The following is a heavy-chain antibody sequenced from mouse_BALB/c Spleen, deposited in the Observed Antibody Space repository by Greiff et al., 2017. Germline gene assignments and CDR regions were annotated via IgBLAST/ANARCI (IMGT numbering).Heavy chain of an antibody. J-gene: IGHJ2*01. CDR1: GFTFSSYA. CDR3: ARHYAGTFDY. CDR2: ISSGGSYT. D-gene: IGHD4-1*01. Sequence: EVKLMESGGGLVKPGGSLKLSCAASGFTFSSYAMSCVRQTPEKRLEWVATISSGGSYTYYPDSVKGRFTISRDNAKNTLYLQMSSLRSEDTAMYYCARHYAGTFDYWGQGTTLTVSS. V-gene: IGHV5-9-3*01.